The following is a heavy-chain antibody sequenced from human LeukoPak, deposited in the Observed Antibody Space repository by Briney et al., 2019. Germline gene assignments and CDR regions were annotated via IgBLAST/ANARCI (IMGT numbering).Heavy chain of an antibody. Sequence: SETLSLTCTVSGASISSHYRTWIRQPAGKGLEWIGRIHNSGTTNYNPSLKSRVTISVDTSRNQFSLKLTSVTAADTAVYYCARDRAAAGRGRWRDFDYWGQGTLVSASS. V-gene: IGHV4-4*07. CDR3: ARDRAAAGRGRWRDFDY. J-gene: IGHJ4*02. D-gene: IGHD6-13*01. CDR1: GASISSHY. CDR2: IHNSGTT.